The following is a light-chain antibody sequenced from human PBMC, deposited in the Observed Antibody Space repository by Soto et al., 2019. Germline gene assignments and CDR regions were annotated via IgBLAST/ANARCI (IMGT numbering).Light chain of an antibody. V-gene: IGLV1-44*01. CDR3: AAWDDSLNGWV. J-gene: IGLJ3*02. CDR1: SSNIGSNT. CDR2: SNN. Sequence: QLVLTQPPAASGTPGQRVTISCSGSSSNIGSNTVNWYQQLPGTAPKLLIYSNNQRPSGVPDRFSGSKSGTSASLAIRGLRSEDEADYYCAAWDDSLNGWVFGGGTKLTVL.